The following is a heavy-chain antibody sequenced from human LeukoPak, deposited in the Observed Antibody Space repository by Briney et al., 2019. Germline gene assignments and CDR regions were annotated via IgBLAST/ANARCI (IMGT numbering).Heavy chain of an antibody. CDR3: AREVIVVVPAASRWFDP. CDR2: IYYSGST. J-gene: IGHJ5*02. D-gene: IGHD2-2*01. Sequence: SQTLSLTCTVSGGSISSGGYYWSWIRQHPGKGLEWIGYIYYSGSTYYNPALKSRVTISVATSKKQFSLKLSSVTAADTAVYYCAREVIVVVPAASRWFDPWGQGTLVTVSS. CDR1: GGSISSGGYY. V-gene: IGHV4-31*03.